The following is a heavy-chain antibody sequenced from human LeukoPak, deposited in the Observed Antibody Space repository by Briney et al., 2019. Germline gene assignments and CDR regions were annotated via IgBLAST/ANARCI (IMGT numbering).Heavy chain of an antibody. D-gene: IGHD1-1*01. CDR3: VRDLSPVSDRNVWYDALDI. CDR1: GFSFTSSW. CDR2: IAGDESQK. J-gene: IGHJ3*02. Sequence: GGSLRPSCVAPGFSFTSSWMTWVRQAPGKGLEWVANIAGDESQKRYMDSVKGRFTISRDNAKNSLYLQLNSLRAEDTAIYYCVRDLSPVSDRNVWYDALDIWGQGTMVTVSS. V-gene: IGHV3-7*01.